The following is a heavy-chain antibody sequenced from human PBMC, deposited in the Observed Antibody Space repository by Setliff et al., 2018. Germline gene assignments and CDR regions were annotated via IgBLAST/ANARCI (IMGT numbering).Heavy chain of an antibody. CDR2: INHRGFT. J-gene: IGHJ4*02. CDR3: ARGRIAERPEAIDY. Sequence: PSETLSLTCTVSGDSFTSGHYYWTWIRQPPGERLEWIGEINHRGFTDYKPSLKSRLTMSVDTSRNQFSLNLGSVTAADTGVYYCARGRIAERPEAIDYWGQGTPVTVSS. V-gene: IGHV4-39*07. CDR1: GDSFTSGHYY. D-gene: IGHD6-6*01.